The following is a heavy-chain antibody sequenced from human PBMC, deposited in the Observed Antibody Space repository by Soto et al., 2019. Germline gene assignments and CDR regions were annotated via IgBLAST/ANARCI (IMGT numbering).Heavy chain of an antibody. CDR2: ISSNGGST. Sequence: GGSLRLSCSASGFTFSSYAMHWVRQAPGKGLEYVSAISSNGGSTYYADSVKGRFTISRDNSKNTLYLQMSSLRAEDTAVYYCVKVMDYYDSSGYYPADYWYFDLWGRGTLVTVSS. V-gene: IGHV3-64D*08. CDR1: GFTFSSYA. D-gene: IGHD3-22*01. J-gene: IGHJ2*01. CDR3: VKVMDYYDSSGYYPADYWYFDL.